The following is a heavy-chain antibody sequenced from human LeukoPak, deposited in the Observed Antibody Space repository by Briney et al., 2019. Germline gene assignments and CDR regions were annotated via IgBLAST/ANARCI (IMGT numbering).Heavy chain of an antibody. D-gene: IGHD3-10*01. J-gene: IGHJ4*02. CDR1: GGTFSSYA. CDR2: IIPILGIA. V-gene: IGHV1-69*04. Sequence: ASVKVSCKASGGTFSSYAISWVRQAPGQGLEWMGRIIPILGIANYAQKFQGRVTMTRNTSISTAYMELSSLRSEGAAVYYCARGTYYYGSGSYLGDYWGQGTLVTVPS. CDR3: ARGTYYYGSGSYLGDY.